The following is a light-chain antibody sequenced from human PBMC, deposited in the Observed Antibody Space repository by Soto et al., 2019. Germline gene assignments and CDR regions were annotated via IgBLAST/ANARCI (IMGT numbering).Light chain of an antibody. J-gene: IGLJ2*01. Sequence: QSALTQPRSVSGSPRQSVAISCTGTSSDVGDYSFVSWYQQHPGKAPKLMIYDVSKRPSGVPDRFSGSKSGNTASLIISGLQTDDEADYYCCSYAANFLVLGGGTKLTVL. CDR2: DVS. V-gene: IGLV2-11*01. CDR1: SSDVGDYSF. CDR3: CSYAANFLV.